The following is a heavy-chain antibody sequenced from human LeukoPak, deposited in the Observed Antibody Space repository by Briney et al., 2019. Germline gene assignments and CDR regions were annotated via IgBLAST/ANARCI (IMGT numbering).Heavy chain of an antibody. V-gene: IGHV4-61*02. CDR3: AGFTFFRGVITFDY. CDR2: IYTSGST. J-gene: IGHJ4*02. D-gene: IGHD3-10*01. Sequence: SETLSLTCTVSGGSISSGSYYWSWIRQPAGKGLEWIGRIYTSGSTNYNPSLKSRVTISVDTSKNQFSLKLSSVTAADTAVYSCAGFTFFRGVITFDYWGQGTLVTVSS. CDR1: GGSISSGSYY.